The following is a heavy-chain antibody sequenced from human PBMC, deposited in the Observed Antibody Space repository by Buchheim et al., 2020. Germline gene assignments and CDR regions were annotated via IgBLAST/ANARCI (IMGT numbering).Heavy chain of an antibody. CDR3: ARHPCTSSSCYLASYFDY. J-gene: IGHJ4*02. Sequence: QVQLQESGPGLMKPSETLSLTCIVSNDSISTNGYYWGWIRQPPGKGLEWIASLYYSGSTYYNSSLKSRVTMSIDASKNQLSLKLTSVTATDTAMYYCARHPCTSSSCYLASYFDYWGQG. CDR1: NDSISTNGYY. D-gene: IGHD2-2*01. V-gene: IGHV4-39*01. CDR2: LYYSGST.